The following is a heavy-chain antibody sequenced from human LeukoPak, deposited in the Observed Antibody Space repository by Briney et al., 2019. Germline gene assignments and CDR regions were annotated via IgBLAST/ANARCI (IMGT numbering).Heavy chain of an antibody. J-gene: IGHJ4*02. Sequence: ASVKVSCKASGYTFTGYYMHWVRQAPGQGLEWMGWINPNNGGTNYAQKVQGRVTMTRDTSISTAYMELSRLRSDDTAMYYCARDLLLWFGELNDESEYGGQGTVVSVS. CDR1: GYTFTGYY. CDR2: INPNNGGT. CDR3: ARDLLLWFGELNDESEY. V-gene: IGHV1-2*02. D-gene: IGHD3-10*01.